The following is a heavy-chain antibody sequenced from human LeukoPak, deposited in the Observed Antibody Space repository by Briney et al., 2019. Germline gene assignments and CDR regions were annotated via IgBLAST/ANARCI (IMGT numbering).Heavy chain of an antibody. V-gene: IGHV3-30*18. D-gene: IGHD3-10*01. Sequence: GGSLRLSCAASGFTFSSFGMHWVRQAPGKGLEWVAVISYDGTNPYYADSVKGRFTISRDNSKNTLFLHMNSLSAEDTAVYYCAKDFGRITLARGVIRASGLDSWGQGTLVTVSS. CDR1: GFTFSSFG. CDR2: ISYDGTNP. CDR3: AKDFGRITLARGVIRASGLDS. J-gene: IGHJ5*01.